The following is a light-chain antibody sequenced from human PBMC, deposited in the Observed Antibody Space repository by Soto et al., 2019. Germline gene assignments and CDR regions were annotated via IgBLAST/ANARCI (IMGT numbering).Light chain of an antibody. V-gene: IGKV4-1*01. CDR2: WAS. Sequence: DIVMTQSPDSLAVSLGERATINCKSSQSVLYSSNNKNYLAWYQQKPGQPPKLLIYWASTRESGVPDRFSGSGSGTDFTLTISSLQAEDVAVYYCQQYYSTLLFTLGGGTKVEIK. CDR1: QSVLYSSNNKNY. J-gene: IGKJ4*01. CDR3: QQYYSTLLFT.